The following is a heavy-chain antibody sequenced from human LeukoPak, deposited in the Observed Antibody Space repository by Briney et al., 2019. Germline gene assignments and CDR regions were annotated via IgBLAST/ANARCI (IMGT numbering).Heavy chain of an antibody. J-gene: IGHJ4*02. CDR3: ARALGYGSGRRWVVLDY. D-gene: IGHD3-10*01. CDR2: IILILGIA. Sequence: GASVKVSCKASGGTFSSYAISWVRQAPGQGLEWMGRIILILGIANYAQKFQGRVTITADKSTSTAYMELSSLRSEDTAVYYCARALGYGSGRRWVVLDYWGQGTLVTVSS. V-gene: IGHV1-69*04. CDR1: GGTFSSYA.